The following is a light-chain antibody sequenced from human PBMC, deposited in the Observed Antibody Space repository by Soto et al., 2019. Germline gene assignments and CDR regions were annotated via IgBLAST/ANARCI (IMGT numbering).Light chain of an antibody. CDR1: QSITTY. V-gene: IGKV1-39*01. J-gene: IGKJ5*01. CDR2: AAS. Sequence: DIQMTQSPSTLSASVGDRVTITCRASQSITTYVNWYQQKLGKAPTLLIYAASSLQSGVPSRFSGSGSGTDFTLTISSLQPEDFATYFCQQFNSYPPTFGQGTRLEIK. CDR3: QQFNSYPPT.